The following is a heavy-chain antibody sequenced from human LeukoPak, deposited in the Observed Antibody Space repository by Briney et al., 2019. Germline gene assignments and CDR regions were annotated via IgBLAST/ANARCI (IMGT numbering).Heavy chain of an antibody. CDR1: GFTIGDDA. CDR3: SRYGGNGPDY. Sequence: PGGSLRLSCTASGFTIGDDAVSWFRQTPGKGLEWAGFIRGKAYGGTTEYAASVKGRFTISRDDSKSIAYLQMNSLRTEDTAVYYCSRYGGNGPDYWGQGTLVTVSS. CDR2: IRGKAYGGTT. D-gene: IGHD4-23*01. J-gene: IGHJ4*02. V-gene: IGHV3-49*03.